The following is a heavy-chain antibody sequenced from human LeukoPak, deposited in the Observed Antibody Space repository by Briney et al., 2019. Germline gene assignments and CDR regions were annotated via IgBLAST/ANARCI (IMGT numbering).Heavy chain of an antibody. CDR2: ISSSSSYI. J-gene: IGHJ4*02. D-gene: IGHD3-3*01. Sequence: PGGSLRLSCAASGFTFSSYWMSWVRQAPGKGLEWVSSISSSSSYIYYADSVKGRFTISRDNAKNSLYLQMNSLRAEDTAVYYCARLPYYDFWSGLLNYFDYWGQGTLVTVSS. CDR3: ARLPYYDFWSGLLNYFDY. V-gene: IGHV3-21*01. CDR1: GFTFSSYW.